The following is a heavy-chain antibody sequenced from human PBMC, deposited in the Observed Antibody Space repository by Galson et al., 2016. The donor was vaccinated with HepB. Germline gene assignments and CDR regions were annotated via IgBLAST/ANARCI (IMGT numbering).Heavy chain of an antibody. V-gene: IGHV3-30-3*01. J-gene: IGHJ4*02. D-gene: IGHD6-6*01. Sequence: SLRLSCAASGFIFSPYAMHWVRQAPGKGLEWVGVISYDGIDKYYADSVQGRFTISRDNSKNTLYLQMSSLRAEDTAVYYCARRIAARPMFTWFDYWGQGTRVTVSS. CDR1: GFIFSPYA. CDR3: ARRIAARPMFTWFDY. CDR2: ISYDGIDK.